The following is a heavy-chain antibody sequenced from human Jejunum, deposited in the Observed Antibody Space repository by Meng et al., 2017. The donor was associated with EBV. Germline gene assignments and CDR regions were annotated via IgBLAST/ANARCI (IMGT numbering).Heavy chain of an antibody. Sequence: QVPLLASGRRLGKPSGSLSLPCVVSGGSISDNDWWSWVRQPPGKGLEWLGEIYHGGGTNYNPSLESRVTISVDKSKNQFSLKLNSVTVADTAVYYCAGNGYYALEYWGPGILVTVSS. CDR1: GGSISDNDW. J-gene: IGHJ4*02. CDR2: IYHGGGT. CDR3: AGNGYYALEY. V-gene: IGHV4-4*02. D-gene: IGHD3-22*01.